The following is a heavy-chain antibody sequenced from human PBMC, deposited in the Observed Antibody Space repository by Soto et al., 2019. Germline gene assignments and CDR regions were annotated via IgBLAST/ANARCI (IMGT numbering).Heavy chain of an antibody. D-gene: IGHD3-10*01. CDR3: ARLATEYGSSGSYGGHMDV. V-gene: IGHV4-39*01. CDR2: IYYSGST. Sequence: SETLSLTCTVSGGSISSSSYYWGWIRQPPGKGLEWIGSIYYSGSTYYNPSLKSRVTISVDTSKNQFSLKLSSVTAADTAVYYCARLATEYGSSGSYGGHMDVWGKGTTVTVSS. CDR1: GGSISSSSYY. J-gene: IGHJ6*03.